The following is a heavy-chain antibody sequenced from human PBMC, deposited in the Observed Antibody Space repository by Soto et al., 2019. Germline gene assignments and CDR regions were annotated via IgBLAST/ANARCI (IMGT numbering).Heavy chain of an antibody. CDR1: GGSISSYY. V-gene: IGHV4-59*08. D-gene: IGHD4-17*01. CDR3: ARQTRTVTDY. Sequence: TLSLTCTVSGGSISSYYWSWIRQPPGKGLEWIGYIYYSGSTNYNPSLKSRVTISVDTSKNQFSLKLSSVTAADTAVYYCARQTRTVTDYWGQGTLVTVSS. CDR2: IYYSGST. J-gene: IGHJ4*02.